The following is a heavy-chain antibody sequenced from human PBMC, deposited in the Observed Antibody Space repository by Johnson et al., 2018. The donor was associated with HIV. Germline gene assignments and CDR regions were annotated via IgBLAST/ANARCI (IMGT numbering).Heavy chain of an antibody. V-gene: IGHV3-30*18. CDR1: GFTFSNYA. Sequence: QVQLVESGGGVVQPGRSLRLSCAASGFTFSNYAMHWVRQAPGKGLEWVAAMSNDGSDKYYADSVKGRFTISRDNSKNTLYMQMNRLRAEDTAVYYCAKPPLGVYITVVGVPDDVFDIWGQGTMVTVAS. CDR3: AKPPLGVYITVVGVPDDVFDI. J-gene: IGHJ3*02. CDR2: MSNDGSDK. D-gene: IGHD3-10*01.